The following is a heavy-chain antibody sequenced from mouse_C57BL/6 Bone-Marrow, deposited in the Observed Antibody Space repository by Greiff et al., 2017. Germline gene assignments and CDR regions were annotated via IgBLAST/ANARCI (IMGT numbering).Heavy chain of an antibody. J-gene: IGHJ4*01. CDR1: GFSLPSYG. Sequence: QVQLKQSGPGLVQPSQSLSITCTVSGFSLPSYGVHWVRQSPGKGLEWLGVIWSGGSTDYNAGFISRMSISKDNSKSQVFFKMNSLQADDTARYYCARILYGSSYYAMDYWGQGTSVTGSS. V-gene: IGHV2-2*01. CDR3: ARILYGSSYYAMDY. CDR2: IWSGGST. D-gene: IGHD1-1*01.